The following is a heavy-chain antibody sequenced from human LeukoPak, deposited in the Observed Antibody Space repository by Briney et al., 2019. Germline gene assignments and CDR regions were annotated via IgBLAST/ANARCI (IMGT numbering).Heavy chain of an antibody. CDR3: ARDMDLGYCSGGSCLRDGMDV. CDR1: GFTFKLYW. V-gene: IGHV3-74*01. D-gene: IGHD2-15*01. CDR2: INDDGSST. Sequence: GGSLRLSCAASGFTFKLYWMHWVRQAPGKGPVWVSRINDDGSSTSYADSVKGRFTISRDDAKNTLYLQMNSLRAEDTAVYYCARDMDLGYCSGGSCLRDGMDVWGQGTTVTVSS. J-gene: IGHJ6*02.